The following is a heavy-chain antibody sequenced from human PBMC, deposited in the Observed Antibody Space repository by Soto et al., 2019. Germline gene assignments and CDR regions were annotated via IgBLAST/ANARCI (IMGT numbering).Heavy chain of an antibody. Sequence: QFQLVQSGAEVKKPGASVIPSCKASGYTFTRNAIHWVRQAPGQRLEWIGKIDAGNGNTKYAQKFQGRVTIARDTSASAVYMELNTLESEDTSIYFCARSETDYSRFDSWGQGTLVTVSS. CDR3: ARSETDYSRFDS. CDR2: IDAGNGNT. V-gene: IGHV1-3*01. J-gene: IGHJ4*02. D-gene: IGHD3-9*01. CDR1: GYTFTRNA.